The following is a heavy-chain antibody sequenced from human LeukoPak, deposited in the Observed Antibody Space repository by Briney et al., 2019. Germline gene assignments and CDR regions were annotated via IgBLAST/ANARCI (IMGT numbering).Heavy chain of an antibody. Sequence: SGTLSLTCAVSGGSVTSTNWWTWVRQPPGKGLEWIGEVHLDGRTNYNPSLTGRLTMSVDLYENHISLKMTSVTAADTAVYYCSREGGFSRPLAYSGQGTLVTVSS. CDR3: SREGGFSRPLAY. V-gene: IGHV4-4*02. CDR2: VHLDGRT. D-gene: IGHD3-3*01. CDR1: GGSVTSTNW. J-gene: IGHJ4*02.